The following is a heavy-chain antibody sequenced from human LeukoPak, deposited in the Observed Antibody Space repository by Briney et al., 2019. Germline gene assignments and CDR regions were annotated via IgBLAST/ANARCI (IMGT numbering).Heavy chain of an antibody. Sequence: ASVKVSCKASGYTFTSYGISWVRQAPGQGLEWMGWISAYNGNTNYAQKLQGRVTMTTDTSTSTAYMELRSLRSDDTAVYYCARDVARVGATIYRWFDPWGQGTLDTVSS. CDR3: ARDVARVGATIYRWFDP. CDR2: ISAYNGNT. D-gene: IGHD1-26*01. J-gene: IGHJ5*02. V-gene: IGHV1-18*01. CDR1: GYTFTSYG.